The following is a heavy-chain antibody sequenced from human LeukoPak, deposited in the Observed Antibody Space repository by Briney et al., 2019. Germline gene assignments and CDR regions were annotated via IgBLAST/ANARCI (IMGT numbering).Heavy chain of an antibody. V-gene: IGHV4-39*01. D-gene: IGHD2-2*01. J-gene: IGHJ4*02. CDR2: IYYSGST. CDR3: ARQLGYCSSTSCYADKVDY. CDR1: GGSLSISSYY. Sequence: SETLSLTCTVSGGSLSISSYYWGWIRQPPGRGLEWFGCIYYSGSTYYNPSLKSRVTICVDTPKHQFYLKLSSVSAADTAVYYCARQLGYCSSTSCYADKVDYWGQGTLVTVSS.